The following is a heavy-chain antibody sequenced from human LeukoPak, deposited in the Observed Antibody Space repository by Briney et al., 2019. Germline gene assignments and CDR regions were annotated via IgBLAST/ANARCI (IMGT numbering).Heavy chain of an antibody. CDR1: GFTFSSYS. D-gene: IGHD4-17*01. Sequence: GGSLRLSCAASGFTFSSYSMNWVRQAPGKGLEWVSYISSSSSTIYYADSVKGRFTISRDNAKNSLYLQMNSLRAEDTAVYYCAREVWYGDFDAFDIWGQGTMVTVSS. J-gene: IGHJ3*02. CDR2: ISSSSSTI. CDR3: AREVWYGDFDAFDI. V-gene: IGHV3-48*01.